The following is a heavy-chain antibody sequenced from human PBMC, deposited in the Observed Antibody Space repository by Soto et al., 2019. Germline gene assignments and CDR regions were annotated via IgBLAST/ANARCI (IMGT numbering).Heavy chain of an antibody. D-gene: IGHD3-22*01. CDR3: AKAAYYYDSSGYYD. CDR1: GFTFSSYA. J-gene: IGHJ4*02. Sequence: PGGSLRLSCAASGFTFSSYAMSWVRQAPGKWLEWVSAISGSGGSTYYADSVKGRFTISRDNSKNTLYLQMNSLRAEDTAVYYCAKAAYYYDSSGYYDWGQGTLVNVSS. V-gene: IGHV3-23*01. CDR2: ISGSGGST.